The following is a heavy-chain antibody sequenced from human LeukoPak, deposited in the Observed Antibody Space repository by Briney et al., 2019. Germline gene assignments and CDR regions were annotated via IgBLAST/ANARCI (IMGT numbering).Heavy chain of an antibody. CDR1: GYSFTSYW. D-gene: IGHD5-24*01. Sequence: RGDSLNISCKGSGYSFTSYWIGWVRQLPGKGLEWMGIIYHGDSHTRYSPSFQGQVNISADKPISTAYLQWSSLKASDTAMYYCARHRYGYNYYYGMDVRGQGTTVTVSS. J-gene: IGHJ6*02. CDR2: IYHGDSHT. CDR3: ARHRYGYNYYYGMDV. V-gene: IGHV5-51*01.